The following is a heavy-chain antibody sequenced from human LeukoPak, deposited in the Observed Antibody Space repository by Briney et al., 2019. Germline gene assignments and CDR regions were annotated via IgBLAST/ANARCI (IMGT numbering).Heavy chain of an antibody. CDR3: ARVSYYYDSSGSLGY. V-gene: IGHV1-2*02. D-gene: IGHD3-22*01. Sequence: ASVKVSCKAFGYTFTGYYMHWVRQAPGQGLEWMGWINPNSGGTNYAQKFQGRVTMTRDTSISTAYMELSRLRSDDTAVYYCARVSYYYDSSGSLGYWGQGTLVTVSS. J-gene: IGHJ4*02. CDR2: INPNSGGT. CDR1: GYTFTGYY.